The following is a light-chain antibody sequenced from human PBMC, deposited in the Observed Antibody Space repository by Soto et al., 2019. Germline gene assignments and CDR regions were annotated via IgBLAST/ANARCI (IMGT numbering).Light chain of an antibody. V-gene: IGLV2-14*01. CDR3: SSYTISNTGV. J-gene: IGLJ3*02. CDR2: EVS. CDR1: SSDVGGYNY. Sequence: QSVLTQPASVSGSPGQSITISCTGTSSDVGGYNYVSWYQQHPGKAPKLMIYEVSNRPSGVSDRFSGSKSGNTASLTISGLQAEDEADYYCSSYTISNTGVFGGGTKLTVL.